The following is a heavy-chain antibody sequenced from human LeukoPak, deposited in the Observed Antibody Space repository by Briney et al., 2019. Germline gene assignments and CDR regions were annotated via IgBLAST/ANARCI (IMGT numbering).Heavy chain of an antibody. J-gene: IGHJ4*02. CDR2: ISSSGSTI. CDR3: ARDLSGYYDY. V-gene: IGHV3-48*03. D-gene: IGHD3-22*01. Sequence: GGSLRLSCAASGFTFSSYEMNWVRQAPGKGLEWVSYISSSGSTIYYADSVKGRFTISRDNAKNSLYLQMNSLRAEDMAVYYCARDLSGYYDYWGREPWSPSPQ. CDR1: GFTFSSYE.